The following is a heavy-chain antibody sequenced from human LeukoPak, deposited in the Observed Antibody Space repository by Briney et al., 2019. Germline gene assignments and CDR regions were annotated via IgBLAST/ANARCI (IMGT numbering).Heavy chain of an antibody. Sequence: SQTLSLTRTFSGGSLSSGGYYWSWIRQPPGKGLEWIGYIYYSGSTYYNPSLKSRVTISVDTSKNQFSLKLSSVTAADTAVYYCARRAVTPRYFDYWGQGTLVTVSS. D-gene: IGHD2-21*02. CDR3: ARRAVTPRYFDY. J-gene: IGHJ4*02. V-gene: IGHV4-31*03. CDR2: IYYSGST. CDR1: GGSLSSGGYY.